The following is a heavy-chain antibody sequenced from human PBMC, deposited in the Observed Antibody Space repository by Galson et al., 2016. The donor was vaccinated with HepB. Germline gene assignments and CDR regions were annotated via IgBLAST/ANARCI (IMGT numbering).Heavy chain of an antibody. V-gene: IGHV3-23*01. Sequence: SLRLSCAASGFTLSNYDTNWVRQAPGKGLEWVSDIKASDDTTHYADSVKGRFTISRDSYRNTVYLQMNSLRAEDTAVYFCANVHSGYGSSWPYYYYYGLDVWGKGTPVTVSS. J-gene: IGHJ6*04. CDR3: ANVHSGYGSSWPYYYYYGLDV. CDR1: GFTLSNYD. D-gene: IGHD6-13*01. CDR2: IKASDDTT.